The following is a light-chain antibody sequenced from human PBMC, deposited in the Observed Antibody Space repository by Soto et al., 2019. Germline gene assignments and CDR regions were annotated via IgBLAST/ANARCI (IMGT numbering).Light chain of an antibody. V-gene: IGKV3-15*01. J-gene: IGKJ4*02. CDR1: QSVSSN. CDR2: GAS. Sequence: EILMTQSLASLSASPVARATLSCRASQSVSSNLAWYQQKPGQATRLLIYGASTRATGIPARFSGSGSGTEFTLTISSLQSEDFAVYYCQQYNNWPLTFGGGNKVDNK. CDR3: QQYNNWPLT.